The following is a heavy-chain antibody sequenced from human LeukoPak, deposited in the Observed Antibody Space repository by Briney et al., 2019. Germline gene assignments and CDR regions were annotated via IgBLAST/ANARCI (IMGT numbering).Heavy chain of an antibody. CDR1: GGSISSSSYY. CDR2: IYYSGST. D-gene: IGHD2-2*01. Sequence: PSETLSLTCTVSGGSISSSSYYWGWIRQPPGKGLEWIGSIYYSGSTYYNPSLKSRVTISVDTSKNQFSLKLSSVTAADTAVYYCARDQIVVPAAYDYWGQGTLVTVSS. V-gene: IGHV4-39*02. J-gene: IGHJ4*02. CDR3: ARDQIVVPAAYDY.